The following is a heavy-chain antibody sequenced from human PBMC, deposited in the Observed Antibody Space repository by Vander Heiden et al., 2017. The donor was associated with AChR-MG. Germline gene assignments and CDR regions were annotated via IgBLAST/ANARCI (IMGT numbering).Heavy chain of an antibody. V-gene: IGHV3-7*01. CDR1: GFIFRSCW. Sequence: EVQLVESGGGLVQPAGSLRLPCAASGFIFRSCWMGWVRQAPGKGRGWVANINQDGSEKDYVDSVKGQFTISRDNAKNSLYLQMNSLRAEDTAVYYCARDDYDYIWGSYRLGAFDIWGQGTMVTVSS. J-gene: IGHJ3*02. CDR2: INQDGSEK. D-gene: IGHD3-16*02. CDR3: ARDDYDYIWGSYRLGAFDI.